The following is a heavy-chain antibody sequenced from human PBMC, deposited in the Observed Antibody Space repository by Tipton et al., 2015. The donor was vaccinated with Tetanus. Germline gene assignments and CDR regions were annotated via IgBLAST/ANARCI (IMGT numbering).Heavy chain of an antibody. CDR2: IKQDGSDK. J-gene: IGHJ4*02. D-gene: IGHD5-18*01. Sequence: SLRLSCAASKFSFSRHSMNWIRQAPGKGLEWVASIKQDGSDKNYVDSVKGRFTISRDNAKNSLYLQMSSPRAEDTAVYYCARDASRYTYGSNYFDYWGQGTLVTVSS. CDR3: ARDASRYTYGSNYFDY. V-gene: IGHV3-7*01. CDR1: KFSFSRHS.